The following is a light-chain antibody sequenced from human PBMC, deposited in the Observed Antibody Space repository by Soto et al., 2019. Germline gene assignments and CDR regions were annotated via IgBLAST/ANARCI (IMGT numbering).Light chain of an antibody. CDR1: QSVSSSY. V-gene: IGKV3-20*01. Sequence: EIRLTQSPGTLSLSPGERATLSCRASQSVSSSYLAWYQQKPGQPPRLLIYGASSRATGIPDRFSGSGSGTDFTLTISRLEPEDFAVFYCQHYDSLPITFGQGTRLEIK. CDR2: GAS. CDR3: QHYDSLPIT. J-gene: IGKJ5*01.